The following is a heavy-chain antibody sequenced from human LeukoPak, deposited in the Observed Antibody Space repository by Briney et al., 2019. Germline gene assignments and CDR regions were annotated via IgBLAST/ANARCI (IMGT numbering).Heavy chain of an antibody. CDR2: ISYDGSNK. Sequence: GGSLRLSCAASGFTFSSYAMHRVRQAPGKGLERVAVISYDGSNKYYADSVKGRFTISRDNSKNTLYLQMHSLRAEDTAVYYCARDASYGSGSFVTYWGQGTLVTVSS. CDR3: ARDASYGSGSFVTY. V-gene: IGHV3-30*04. J-gene: IGHJ4*02. D-gene: IGHD3-10*01. CDR1: GFTFSSYA.